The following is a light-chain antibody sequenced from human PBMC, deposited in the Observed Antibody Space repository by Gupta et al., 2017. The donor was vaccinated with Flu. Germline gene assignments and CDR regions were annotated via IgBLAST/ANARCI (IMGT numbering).Light chain of an antibody. V-gene: IGKV1-39*01. J-gene: IGKJ1*01. Sequence: DIQMTQSPSSLSASVGDRVTITCRASQSISSFLSWYQQKPGKAPKLLIYAASSLQSGVPSRFSGSGSGTDFILAISSLQPVDFATYYCLQTYSTPRTFGQGTKVEIK. CDR1: QSISSF. CDR2: AAS. CDR3: LQTYSTPRT.